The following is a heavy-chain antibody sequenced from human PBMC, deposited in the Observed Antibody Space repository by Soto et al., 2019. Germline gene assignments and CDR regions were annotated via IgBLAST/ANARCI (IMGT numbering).Heavy chain of an antibody. CDR3: ARLNTIFGSYYYYGMDV. D-gene: IGHD3-3*01. Sequence: SETLSLTGAVYVGSFSGYYWSWIRQPPGKGLEWIGEINHSGSTNYNPSLKSRVTISVDTSKNQFSLKLSSVTAADTAVYYCARLNTIFGSYYYYGMDVWGQGTTVSVSS. V-gene: IGHV4-34*01. CDR1: VGSFSGYY. J-gene: IGHJ6*02. CDR2: INHSGST.